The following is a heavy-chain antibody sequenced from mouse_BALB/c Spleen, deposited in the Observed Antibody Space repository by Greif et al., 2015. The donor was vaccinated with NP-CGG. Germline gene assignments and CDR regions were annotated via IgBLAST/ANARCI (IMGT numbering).Heavy chain of an antibody. CDR1: GYTFTSYW. V-gene: IGHV1-87*01. J-gene: IGHJ4*01. CDR2: IYPGDGDT. D-gene: IGHD2-1*01. CDR3: TRGVYYTIGDY. Sequence: VQLQQSGAELARPGASVKLSCKASGYTFTSYWMQWVKQRPGQGLEWIGAIYPGDGDTRYTQKFKGKATLTADKSSSTAYMQLSSLASEDSAVYYCTRGVYYTIGDYWGQGTSVTVSS.